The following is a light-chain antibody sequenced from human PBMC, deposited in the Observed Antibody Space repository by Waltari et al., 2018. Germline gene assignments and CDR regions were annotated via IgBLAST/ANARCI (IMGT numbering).Light chain of an antibody. V-gene: IGLV2-11*01. CDR2: DVS. CDR1: SSDVGGYNY. Sequence: QSALTQPRSVSGSPGQSVTISCTGTSSDVGGYNYVSWYQQHPGKAPKLMIYDVSKRPSGVPDRFAGSKSGNTASLTISGLQAEDEADYSCCSYAGRVFGGGTKLTVL. CDR3: CSYAGRV. J-gene: IGLJ3*02.